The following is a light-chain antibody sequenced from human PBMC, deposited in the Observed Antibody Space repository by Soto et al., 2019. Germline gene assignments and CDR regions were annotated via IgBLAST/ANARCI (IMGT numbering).Light chain of an antibody. J-gene: IGKJ5*01. Sequence: DAVMSQSPLSLPATLGQPASISCRSSQSLVYSDGNTFLNWFQQRPGQSPRRLIYKVSNRDSGVPSRFSGSGSGTEFTLTISSLQPEDFATYYCQQLNSYPRTFGQGTRLEIK. CDR2: KVS. CDR1: QSLVYSDGNTF. CDR3: QQLNSYPRT. V-gene: IGKV2-30*01.